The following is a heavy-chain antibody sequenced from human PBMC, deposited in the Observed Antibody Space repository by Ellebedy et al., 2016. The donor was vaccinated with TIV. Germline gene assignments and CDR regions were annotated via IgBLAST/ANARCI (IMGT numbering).Heavy chain of an antibody. D-gene: IGHD2-15*01. CDR2: ISDSSESTI. Sequence: PGGSLRLSCAASGFTFSFYSMTWARQAPGKGLEWVSYISDSSESTIFYADSVKGRFTISRDNAKNSLFLQMNSLRDEDTAVYYCARDRRRNGWDYWGQGTLVTVSS. V-gene: IGHV3-48*02. J-gene: IGHJ4*02. CDR1: GFTFSFYS. CDR3: ARDRRRNGWDY.